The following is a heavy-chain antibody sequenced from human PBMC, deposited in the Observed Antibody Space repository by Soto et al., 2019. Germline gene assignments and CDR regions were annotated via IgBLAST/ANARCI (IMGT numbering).Heavy chain of an antibody. CDR1: GYTFTSYG. Sequence: ASVRVSCKASGYTFTSYGISWVRQAPGQGLEWMGCISAYNGNTNYAQKLQGRVTMTTDTYTSTAYMELRILRSDDTAVYYCAGETPDNWKYATLEDYYYGMDVGGQGTTVTASS. V-gene: IGHV1-18*04. D-gene: IGHD1-7*01. J-gene: IGHJ6*02. CDR3: AGETPDNWKYATLEDYYYGMDV. CDR2: ISAYNGNT.